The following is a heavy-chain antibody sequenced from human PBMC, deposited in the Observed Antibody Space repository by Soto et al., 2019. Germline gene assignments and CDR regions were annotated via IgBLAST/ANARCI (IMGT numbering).Heavy chain of an antibody. D-gene: IGHD2-15*01. CDR1: GGSISSSSYY. V-gene: IGHV4-39*07. Sequence: SETLSLTCTVSGGSISSSSYYWCWIRHPPGKGLEWIGSIYYSGSTYYNPSLKSRVTISVDTSKSQFSLKLSSVTAADTAVYYCASALYCSGGSCSFDPWGQGTLVTVSS. J-gene: IGHJ5*02. CDR3: ASALYCSGGSCSFDP. CDR2: IYYSGST.